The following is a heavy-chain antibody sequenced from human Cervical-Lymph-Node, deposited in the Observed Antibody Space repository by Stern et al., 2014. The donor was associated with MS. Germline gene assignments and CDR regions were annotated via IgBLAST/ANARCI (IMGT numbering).Heavy chain of an antibody. J-gene: IGHJ6*02. D-gene: IGHD2-2*01. V-gene: IGHV4-31*03. CDR3: ARDHFTTSLDV. CDR2: IYYSGTT. Sequence: VQLVESGPGLVKPSQTLSLTCTVSGGSISSDNYYWTWIRQHPGKGLEWIGAIYYSGTTYYNPSLKSRVSITVDTSKNLFSLRLSSVTAADTAVYYCARDHFTTSLDVWGHGTTVTVS. CDR1: GGSISSDNYY.